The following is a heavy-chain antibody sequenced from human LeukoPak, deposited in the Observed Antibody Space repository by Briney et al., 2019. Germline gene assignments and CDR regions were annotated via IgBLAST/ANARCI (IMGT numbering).Heavy chain of an antibody. V-gene: IGHV1-18*01. J-gene: IGHJ4*02. CDR1: GYTFTSYG. D-gene: IGHD5-18*01. Sequence: ASVKVSCKASGYTFTSYGISWVRQAPGQGLEWMGWISAYNGNTNYAQKFQGRVTMTEDTSTDTAYMELSSLRSEDTAVYYCATVLSGYSYGYDYWGQGTLVTVSS. CDR3: ATVLSGYSYGYDY. CDR2: ISAYNGNT.